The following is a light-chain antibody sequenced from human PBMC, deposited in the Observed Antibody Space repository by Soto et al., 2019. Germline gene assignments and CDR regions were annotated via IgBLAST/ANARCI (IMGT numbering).Light chain of an antibody. CDR2: KAS. CDR3: QQYNSYWT. V-gene: IGKV1-5*03. Sequence: DIQMTQSPSTLSASVGDRVTITCRASQSISSWLAWYQQKPGKAPTLLIYKASTLESGVPARFSGSGSGTEFTLTISSLQPDDFVTYYCQQYNSYWTFGQGTKVEIK. J-gene: IGKJ1*01. CDR1: QSISSW.